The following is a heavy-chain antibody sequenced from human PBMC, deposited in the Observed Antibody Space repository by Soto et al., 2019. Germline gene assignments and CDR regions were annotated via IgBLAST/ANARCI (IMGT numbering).Heavy chain of an antibody. Sequence: EVQLVESGGGLVQPGGSLRLSCAASGFTSSSYWIHWVRQAPGKGLVWDSRISNDGSSTNYADSVKGRFTISRDNAKNTVYLQMNSLRAEDTAVYYCARDTYYYDSSDHFSADAFISGAKGQWSPSLQ. CDR1: GFTSSSYW. CDR2: ISNDGSST. D-gene: IGHD3-22*01. V-gene: IGHV3-74*01. J-gene: IGHJ3*02. CDR3: ARDTYYYDSSDHFSADAFIS.